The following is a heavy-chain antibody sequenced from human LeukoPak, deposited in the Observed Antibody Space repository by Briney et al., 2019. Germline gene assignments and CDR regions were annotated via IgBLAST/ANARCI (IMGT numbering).Heavy chain of an antibody. V-gene: IGHV4-59*01. CDR2: IYYSGST. CDR3: ARNYDSSGSIWVGAFDI. CDR1: GGSISSYY. Sequence: PSETLSLTCTVSGGSISSYYWSWIRQPPGKGLEWIGYIYYSGSTNYNPSLKSRVTISVDTSKNQFSLKLSSVTAADTAVYYCARNYDSSGSIWVGAFDIWGQGTMVTVSS. D-gene: IGHD3-22*01. J-gene: IGHJ3*02.